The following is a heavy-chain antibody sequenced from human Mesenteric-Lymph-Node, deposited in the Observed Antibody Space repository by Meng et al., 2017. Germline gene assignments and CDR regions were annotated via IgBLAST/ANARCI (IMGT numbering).Heavy chain of an antibody. D-gene: IGHD3-3*01. V-gene: IGHV4-34*01. Sequence: QVPVQQWGAGLLKPSETLSLPLPVYGWSVSGYYWSLIRQPPGKGLEWIGEINHSGSTNYNPSLKSRVTISVDTSKNQFSLKLSSVTAADTAVYYCARGSAIFGVVIRSYFDYWGQGTLVTVSS. J-gene: IGHJ4*02. CDR2: INHSGST. CDR3: ARGSAIFGVVIRSYFDY. CDR1: GWSVSGYY.